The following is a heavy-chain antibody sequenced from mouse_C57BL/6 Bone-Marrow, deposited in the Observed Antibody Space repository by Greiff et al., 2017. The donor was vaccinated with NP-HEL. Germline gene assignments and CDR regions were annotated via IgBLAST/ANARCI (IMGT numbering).Heavy chain of an antibody. V-gene: IGHV14-4*01. CDR2: IDPENGDT. Sequence: QLQQSGAELVRPGASVKLSCTASGFNIKDDYMHWVKQRPEQGLEWIGWIDPENGDTEYASKFQGKATITANTSSNTSYLQLSSLTSEDTAVYYCTKTTVVATDFDYWGQGTTLTVSS. D-gene: IGHD1-1*01. CDR3: TKTTVVATDFDY. CDR1: GFNIKDDY. J-gene: IGHJ2*01.